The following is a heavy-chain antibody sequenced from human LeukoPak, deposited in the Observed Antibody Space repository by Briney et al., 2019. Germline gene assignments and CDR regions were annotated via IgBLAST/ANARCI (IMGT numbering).Heavy chain of an antibody. D-gene: IGHD1-26*01. CDR3: ARASLSGSYYIY. J-gene: IGHJ4*02. CDR2: IKQDGSEK. V-gene: IGHV3-7*01. Sequence: GGSLRLSCAASGFTFSSYWMSWVRQAPGKGLEWVANIKQDGSEKYYVDSVKGRFTISRDNAENSLYLQMDSLRAEDTAVYYCARASLSGSYYIYWGQGTLVTVSS. CDR1: GFTFSSYW.